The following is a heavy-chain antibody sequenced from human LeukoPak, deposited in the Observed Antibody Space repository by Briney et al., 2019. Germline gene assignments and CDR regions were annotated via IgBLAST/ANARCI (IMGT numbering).Heavy chain of an antibody. J-gene: IGHJ4*02. Sequence: PGGSLGLFCAASGFTFSSYGMSWVRQAPGKGLEWVSAISGSGGTTYYADSVKGRFTISRDNSKNTLYLQMNSLRAEDTAVFYCARKFYYGSGNYHALFDHWDQGTLVTVSS. CDR3: ARKFYYGSGNYHALFDH. CDR2: ISGSGGTT. V-gene: IGHV3-23*01. D-gene: IGHD3-10*01. CDR1: GFTFSSYG.